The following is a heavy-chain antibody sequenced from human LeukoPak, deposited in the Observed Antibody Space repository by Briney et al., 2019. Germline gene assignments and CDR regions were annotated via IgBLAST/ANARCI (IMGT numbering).Heavy chain of an antibody. V-gene: IGHV1-18*01. CDR2: ISAYNGDT. J-gene: IGHJ4*02. CDR3: ARGGWYYFDY. D-gene: IGHD6-19*01. CDR1: GYTFTSYG. Sequence: ASVKVSCKASGYTFTSYGISWLRQAPGQGLEWMGWISAYNGDTDYAQKFQGRVTMTRDTSTSTDYMELSSLRSEDTAVYYCARGGWYYFDYWGQGTLVTVSS.